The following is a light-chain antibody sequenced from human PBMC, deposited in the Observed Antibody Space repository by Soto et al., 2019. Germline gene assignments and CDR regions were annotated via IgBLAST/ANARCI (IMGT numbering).Light chain of an antibody. Sequence: EIVMTHSPATLSVSPGERVTLSCRASQSVSSYLAWYQQKPGQAPRLLIYDASNRATGIPARFSGSGSGTDFTLTISSLEPEDFAVYYCQQRSNWPRITFGPGTKVDIK. CDR1: QSVSSY. CDR2: DAS. V-gene: IGKV3-11*01. CDR3: QQRSNWPRIT. J-gene: IGKJ3*01.